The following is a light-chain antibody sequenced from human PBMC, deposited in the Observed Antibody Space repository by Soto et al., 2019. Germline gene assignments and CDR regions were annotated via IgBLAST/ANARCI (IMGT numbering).Light chain of an antibody. J-gene: IGKJ2*01. CDR3: QQSYSTPYT. Sequence: DIQMTQSPYSLSASVGDRVTITCRASQSLSSYLYWYQQKPGKAHKLLIYAASSLQSGVPSRFSGSGSGTDFTLTISSLQPEDFATYYYQQSYSTPYTFGQGTKREIK. CDR1: QSLSSY. CDR2: AAS. V-gene: IGKV1-39*01.